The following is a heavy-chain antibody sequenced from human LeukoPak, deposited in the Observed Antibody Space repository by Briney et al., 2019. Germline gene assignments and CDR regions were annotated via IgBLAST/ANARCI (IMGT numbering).Heavy chain of an antibody. CDR3: AKAPGYSGYDYYFDY. J-gene: IGHJ4*02. CDR2: ILYDGSNK. V-gene: IGHV3-30*18. D-gene: IGHD5-12*01. Sequence: GGSLRLSCAASGFTFSSYGMHWVRQAPGKGLEWVAVILYDGSNKYYADSVKGRFTISRDNSKNTLYLQMNSLRAEDTAVYYCAKAPGYSGYDYYFDYWGQGTLVTVSS. CDR1: GFTFSSYG.